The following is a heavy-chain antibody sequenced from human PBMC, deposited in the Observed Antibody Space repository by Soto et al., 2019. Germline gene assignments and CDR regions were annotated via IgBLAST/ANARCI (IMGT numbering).Heavy chain of an antibody. CDR3: ARGPTRYSSSPRAYNWFDP. Sequence: QVQLQQWGAGLLKPSETLSLTCAVYGGSFSGYYWSWVRQPPGKGLEWIGEINHSGSTNYNPSLKSRVTISVDTSKNQFSLKLRSVTAADTAVYYCARGPTRYSSSPRAYNWFDPWGQGTLVTVSS. V-gene: IGHV4-34*01. CDR2: INHSGST. J-gene: IGHJ5*02. D-gene: IGHD6-6*01. CDR1: GGSFSGYY.